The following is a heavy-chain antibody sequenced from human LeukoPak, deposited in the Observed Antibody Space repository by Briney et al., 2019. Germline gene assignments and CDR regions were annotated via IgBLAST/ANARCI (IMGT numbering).Heavy chain of an antibody. CDR3: TTWSYSANGFDY. Sequence: GGSLRLSCAASGFIFSNAWMSWVRQTPGKGLEWVGRIKSNIVDGTTDYAALVKGRFTISRDDSKNMLFLEMSSLKTEDTGMYFCTTWSYSANGFDYWGQGALVTVSS. CDR2: IKSNIVDGTT. D-gene: IGHD1-26*01. V-gene: IGHV3-15*01. CDR1: GFIFSNAW. J-gene: IGHJ4*02.